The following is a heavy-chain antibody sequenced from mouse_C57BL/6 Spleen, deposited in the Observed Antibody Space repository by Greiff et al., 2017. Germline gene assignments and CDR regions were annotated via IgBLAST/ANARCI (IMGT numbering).Heavy chain of an antibody. CDR3: ARGEAYYSNYEGYYFDY. CDR1: GFTFSDYG. J-gene: IGHJ2*01. V-gene: IGHV5-17*01. D-gene: IGHD2-5*01. Sequence: DVKLVESGGGLVKPGGSLKLSCAASGFTFSDYGMHWVRQAPEKGLEWVAYISSGSSTIYYADTVKGRFTISRDNAKNTLFLQMTSLRSEDTAMYYCARGEAYYSNYEGYYFDYWGQGTTLTVSS. CDR2: ISSGSSTI.